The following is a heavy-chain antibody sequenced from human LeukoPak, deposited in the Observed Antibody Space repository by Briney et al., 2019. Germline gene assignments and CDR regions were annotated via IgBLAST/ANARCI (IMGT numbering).Heavy chain of an antibody. CDR3: ARFYCSGGSCRLGWYFDY. Sequence: PSETLSLTCTVSGGSISSYYWSWIRQPPGKGLEWIGYIYYSGSTNYNPSLKSRVTISVDTSKNQFSLKLSSVTAADTAVYYCARFYCSGGSCRLGWYFDYWGQGTLVTVSS. V-gene: IGHV4-59*01. CDR2: IYYSGST. CDR1: GGSISSYY. J-gene: IGHJ4*02. D-gene: IGHD2-15*01.